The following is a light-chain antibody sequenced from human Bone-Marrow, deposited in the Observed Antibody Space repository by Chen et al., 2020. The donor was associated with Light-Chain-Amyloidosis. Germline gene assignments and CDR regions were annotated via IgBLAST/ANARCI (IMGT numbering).Light chain of an antibody. V-gene: IGLV3-25*03. CDR3: QSADSSGTYEVV. CDR2: RDT. Sequence: SYELTQPPSVSVPPGQTARITCSGDDLPTQYAYWYQQKPGQAPVLVIHRDTERPSGISERFSGSSSGTTATLTISGVRAEDEDDYHCQSADSSGTYEVVFGGGTKLTVL. J-gene: IGLJ2*01. CDR1: DLPTQY.